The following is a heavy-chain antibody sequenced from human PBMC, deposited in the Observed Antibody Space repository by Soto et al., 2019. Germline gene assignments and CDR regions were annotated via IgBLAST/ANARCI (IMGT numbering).Heavy chain of an antibody. Sequence: SETLSLTCSVSGAALNSGNYYWSWIRQVPGKGLEWIGHIYVTGAVDYNPSLRDRITISQDTSERQFSLNLRLVTAADTAVYYCARLRIATNNYKWFDPWGQGTLVTVPS. CDR3: ARLRIATNNYKWFDP. CDR2: IYVTGAV. V-gene: IGHV4-31*03. CDR1: GAALNSGNYY. D-gene: IGHD2-21*01. J-gene: IGHJ5*02.